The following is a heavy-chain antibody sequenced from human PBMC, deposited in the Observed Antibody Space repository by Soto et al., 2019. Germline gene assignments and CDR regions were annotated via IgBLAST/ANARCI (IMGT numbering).Heavy chain of an antibody. V-gene: IGHV3-48*02. D-gene: IGHD3-9*01. J-gene: IGHJ5*02. CDR3: ARVLVRYLDWLPRSKYNWFDP. CDR2: ISSSSTI. CDR1: GFTFSSYS. Sequence: GGSLRLSCAASGFTFSSYSMNWVRQAPGKGLEWVSYISSSSTIYYADSVKGRFTISRDNAKNSLYLQMNSLRDEDTAVYYCARVLVRYLDWLPRSKYNWFDPWGQGTLVTVSS.